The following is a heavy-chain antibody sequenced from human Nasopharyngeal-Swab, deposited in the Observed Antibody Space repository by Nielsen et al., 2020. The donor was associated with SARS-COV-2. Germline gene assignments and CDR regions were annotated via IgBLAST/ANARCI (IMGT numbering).Heavy chain of an antibody. CDR3: FTDYYDNTGHGNY. Sequence: WIRQPPGKGLEWVGLIKSKSAGGATEFAAPVKGRFSISRDESQNTLYLHMNSLKTEDTAMYFCFTDYYDNTGHGNYWGRGTLVTVSS. CDR2: IKSKSAGGAT. V-gene: IGHV3-15*07. J-gene: IGHJ4*02. D-gene: IGHD3-22*01.